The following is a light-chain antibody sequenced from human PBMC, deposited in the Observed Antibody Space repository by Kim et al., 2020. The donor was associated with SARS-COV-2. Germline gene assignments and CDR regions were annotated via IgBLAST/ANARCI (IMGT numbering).Light chain of an antibody. Sequence: SVSPEQAASITCSGDKLEEKFASWFQQKPGQSPVLVIYEDTKRPSGIPERISGSTSGNTATLTISGTQAMDEADYYCQTWDSSTVVFGGGTQLTVL. CDR3: QTWDSSTVV. V-gene: IGLV3-1*01. J-gene: IGLJ3*02. CDR1: KLEEKF. CDR2: EDT.